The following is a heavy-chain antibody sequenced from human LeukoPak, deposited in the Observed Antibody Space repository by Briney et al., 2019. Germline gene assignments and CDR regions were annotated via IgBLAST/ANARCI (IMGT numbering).Heavy chain of an antibody. V-gene: IGHV4-59*08. J-gene: IGHJ4*02. D-gene: IGHD5-24*01. CDR2: IYYSGST. CDR3: ARQERWLQLVY. Sequence: TSETLSLTCTVSGGSISSYYWSWIRQPPGKGLEWIGYIYYSGSTNYNPSLKSRVTISVDTSKNQFSLKLSSVTAADTAVYYCARQERWLQLVYWGQGTLVTVSS. CDR1: GGSISSYY.